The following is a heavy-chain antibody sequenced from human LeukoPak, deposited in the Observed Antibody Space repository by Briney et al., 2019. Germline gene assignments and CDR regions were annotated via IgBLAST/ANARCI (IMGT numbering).Heavy chain of an antibody. J-gene: IGHJ6*02. Sequence: PGGSLRLSCAASGFTFSSYAMYWVRQAPGKGLEWVASINHNGNVNYYVDSVKGRFTISRDNAKNSLYLQMSNLRAEDTAVYFCARGGGLDVWGQGATVTVSS. CDR3: ARGGGLDV. CDR1: GFTFSSYA. CDR2: INHNGNVN. D-gene: IGHD3-16*01. V-gene: IGHV3-7*03.